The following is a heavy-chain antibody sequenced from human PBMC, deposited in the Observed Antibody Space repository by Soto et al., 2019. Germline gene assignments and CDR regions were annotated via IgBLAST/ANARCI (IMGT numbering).Heavy chain of an antibody. CDR1: GFTFNGYS. CDR3: ARALQLWPHDWLAP. V-gene: IGHV1-2*02. CDR2: INPNSSDS. D-gene: IGHD5-18*01. Sequence: ASVKVSCKASGFTFNGYSMHWVRQAPGQGLEWMGWINPNSSDSKFAQKFQGGVTMTRDTSINTAYMELSGLRSDDTAVYYCARALQLWPHDWLAPWGQGTLVTVSS. J-gene: IGHJ5*02.